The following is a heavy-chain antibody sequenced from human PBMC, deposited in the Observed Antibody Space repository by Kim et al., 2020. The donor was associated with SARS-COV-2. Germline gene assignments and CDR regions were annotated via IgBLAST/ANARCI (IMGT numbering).Heavy chain of an antibody. CDR1: GYTFTSYG. CDR2: ISAYNGNT. J-gene: IGHJ5*02. Sequence: ASVKVSCKASGYTFTSYGISWVRQAPGQGLEWMGWISAYNGNTNYAQKLQGRVTMTTDTSTSTAYMELRSLRSDDTAVYYCAKVAGQLGGNWFDPWGQGTLVTVSS. CDR3: AKVAGQLGGNWFDP. D-gene: IGHD6-6*01. V-gene: IGHV1-18*01.